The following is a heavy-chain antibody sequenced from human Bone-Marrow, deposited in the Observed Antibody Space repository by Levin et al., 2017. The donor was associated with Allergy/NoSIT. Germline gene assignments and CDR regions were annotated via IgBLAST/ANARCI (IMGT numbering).Heavy chain of an antibody. V-gene: IGHV3-48*01. CDR1: GFTFSSYS. J-gene: IGHJ4*02. CDR3: ARLPSKTSGSYG. CDR2: ISSGGNTI. Sequence: PPGGSLRLSCAASGFTFSSYSMNWVRQAPGKGLEWVSYISSGGNTIYYADSVKGRFTISRDNAKNSLFLQMNSLRAEDTAVYYCARLPSKTSGSYGWGQGTLVTVSS. D-gene: IGHD6-19*01.